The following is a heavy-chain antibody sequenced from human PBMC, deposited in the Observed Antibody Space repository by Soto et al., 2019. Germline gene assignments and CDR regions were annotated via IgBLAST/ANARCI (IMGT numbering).Heavy chain of an antibody. D-gene: IGHD2-2*01. CDR3: ARQRITPAQYFFDY. J-gene: IGHJ4*02. CDR1: GGSISPYY. V-gene: IGHV4-59*01. CDR2: IYYTGST. Sequence: PSETLSLTCTISGGSISPYYWSWIRKPPGKGLEWIGSIYYTGSTYSNPSLKSRVTISVDTSKNQFSLKLTSVTAADTAVYYCARQRITPAQYFFDYWGQGSLVTVSS.